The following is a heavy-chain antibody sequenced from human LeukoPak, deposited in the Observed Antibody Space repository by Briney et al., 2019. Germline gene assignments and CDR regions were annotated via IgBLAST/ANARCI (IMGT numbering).Heavy chain of an antibody. Sequence: GGSLRLSCAASGFTFSSYSMNWVRQAPGKGLEWVSAISGSGGSTYYADSVKGRFTISRDNSKNTLYLQMNSLRAEDTAVYYCAKSGEKYDSSGYPDYWGQGTLVTVSS. V-gene: IGHV3-23*01. D-gene: IGHD3-22*01. CDR3: AKSGEKYDSSGYPDY. CDR1: GFTFSSYS. J-gene: IGHJ4*02. CDR2: ISGSGGST.